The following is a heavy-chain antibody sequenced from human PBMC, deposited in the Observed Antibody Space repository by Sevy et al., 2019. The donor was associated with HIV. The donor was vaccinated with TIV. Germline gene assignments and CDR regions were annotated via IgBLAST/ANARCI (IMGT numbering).Heavy chain of an antibody. CDR1: GFTFSSHW. J-gene: IGHJ6*02. V-gene: IGHV3-74*01. Sequence: GGSLRLSCAASGFTFSSHWMFWVRQAPGKGLVWVSHINSHGTITNYADSVKGRFTISRDNAKNTVYLQINSLRAEDTAVYYCARGQVLRFLEWPTYGMDVWGQATTVTVSS. D-gene: IGHD3-3*01. CDR3: ARGQVLRFLEWPTYGMDV. CDR2: INSHGTIT.